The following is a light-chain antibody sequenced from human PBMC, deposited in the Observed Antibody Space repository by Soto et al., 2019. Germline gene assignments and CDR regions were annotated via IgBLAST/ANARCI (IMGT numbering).Light chain of an antibody. J-gene: IGLJ1*01. CDR2: DVN. CDR1: TSDFGGYNY. CDR3: CSYAGSYLYV. V-gene: IGLV2-11*01. Sequence: QSALTQPRSVSGSLGHSVTISCTGTTSDFGGYNYVSWYQHHPGKAPKLIIYDVNNRPSGVPDRFSGSKSGNTASLTISGLRPEDEADYHCCSYAGSYLYVFGTGTKVTVL.